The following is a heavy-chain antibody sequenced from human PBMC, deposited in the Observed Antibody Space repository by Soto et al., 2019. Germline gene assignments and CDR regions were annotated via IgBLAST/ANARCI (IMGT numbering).Heavy chain of an antibody. J-gene: IGHJ4*02. V-gene: IGHV3-30*18. CDR1: GFTFSSYG. CDR3: AKGPSYGGKVD. Sequence: QVQLVESGGGVVQPGRSLRLSCAASGFTFSSYGMHWVRQAPGKGLEWVAVISYDGSNKYYADSVKGRFTISRDNSKNTLYLQMYSLRAEDTAVYYCAKGPSYGGKVDWGQGTLVTVSS. CDR2: ISYDGSNK. D-gene: IGHD4-17*01.